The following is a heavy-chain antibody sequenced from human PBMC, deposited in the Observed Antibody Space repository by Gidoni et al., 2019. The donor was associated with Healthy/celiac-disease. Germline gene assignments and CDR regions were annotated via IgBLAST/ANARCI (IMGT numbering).Heavy chain of an antibody. J-gene: IGHJ2*01. CDR2: MNPNSGNT. CDR1: GYTSTSYD. Sequence: QVQLVQSGAEVKKPGASVKVSCKASGYTSTSYDLTWVRQATGQGLEWMGWMNPNSGNTGNAQKFQGRVPMTRNTSISTAYMELSSLRSEDTAVYYCARVGPIGSSWHAPYWYFDLWGRGTLVTVSS. V-gene: IGHV1-8*01. D-gene: IGHD6-13*01. CDR3: ARVGPIGSSWHAPYWYFDL.